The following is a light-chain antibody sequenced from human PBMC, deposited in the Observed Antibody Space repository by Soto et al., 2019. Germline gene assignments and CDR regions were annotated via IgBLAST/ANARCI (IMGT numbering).Light chain of an antibody. CDR2: DAS. V-gene: IGKV1-5*01. CDR3: QQYDNLPLT. Sequence: DIRVNQSPSTLSASVCDRVTINCRASQSISSWLAWYQQKPGKAPKLLIYDASSLQSGVPSRFSGSGSGTDFTFTISSLQPEDIATYYCQQYDNLPLTVGPGTKVAI. CDR1: QSISSW. J-gene: IGKJ3*01.